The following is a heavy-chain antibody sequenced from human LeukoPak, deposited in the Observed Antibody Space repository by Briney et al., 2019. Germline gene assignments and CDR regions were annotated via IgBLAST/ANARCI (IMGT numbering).Heavy chain of an antibody. V-gene: IGHV3-9*01. CDR1: GFTFDDYA. D-gene: IGHD3-16*02. Sequence: GGSLRLSCAASGFTFDDYAMHWVRQAPGKGLEWVSGISWNSGSIGYADSVKGRFTISRDNAKSSLYLQMNSLRAEDTALYYCAKSSGVILDYYYGMDVWGQGTTVTVSS. CDR3: AKSSGVILDYYYGMDV. CDR2: ISWNSGSI. J-gene: IGHJ6*02.